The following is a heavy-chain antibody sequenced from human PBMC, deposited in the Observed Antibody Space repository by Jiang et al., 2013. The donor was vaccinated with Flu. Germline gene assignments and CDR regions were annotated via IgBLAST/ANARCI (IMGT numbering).Heavy chain of an antibody. CDR1: GCTFTSYG. CDR2: ISAYNGNT. V-gene: IGHV1-18*01. J-gene: IGHJ6*02. Sequence: SGAEVKKPGASVKVSCKASGCTFTSYGISWVRQAPGQGLEWMGWISAYNGNTNYAQKLQGRVTMTTDTSTSTAYMELRSLRSDDTAVYYCARGASFDYYDSSGYYYYYYGMDVWGQGTTVTVSS. CDR3: ARGASFDYYDSSGYYYYYYGMDV. D-gene: IGHD3-22*01.